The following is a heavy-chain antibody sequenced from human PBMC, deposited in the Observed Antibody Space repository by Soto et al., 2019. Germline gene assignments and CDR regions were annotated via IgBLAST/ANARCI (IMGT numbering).Heavy chain of an antibody. Sequence: QVQLQQWGAGLLKPSETLSLTCAVYGGSFSGYYWTWIRQPPGTGLEWIGEINHSGSTNYNPSLKSPVNISVDTSKHQFSLKLTSVTAADTAVYYCARDKIPGLFDYWGQGTLVTVSS. D-gene: IGHD2-21*01. CDR2: INHSGST. J-gene: IGHJ4*02. CDR3: ARDKIPGLFDY. CDR1: GGSFSGYY. V-gene: IGHV4-34*01.